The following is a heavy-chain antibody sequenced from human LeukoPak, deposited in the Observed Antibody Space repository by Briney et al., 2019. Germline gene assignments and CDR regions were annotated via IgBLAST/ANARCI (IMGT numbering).Heavy chain of an antibody. CDR2: IKSEGSRT. CDR3: ARDRGYGFDY. CDR1: GFTFSSYW. J-gene: IGHJ4*02. V-gene: IGHV3-74*01. Sequence: PGGSLRLSCAASGFTFSSYWMHWVRQGPGKGVVWVAHIKSEGSRTSSADSVTGRFTISRDNAKNTLYLQMNSLRAEDTAVYYCARDRGYGFDYWGQGTLVTVSS. D-gene: IGHD5-18*01.